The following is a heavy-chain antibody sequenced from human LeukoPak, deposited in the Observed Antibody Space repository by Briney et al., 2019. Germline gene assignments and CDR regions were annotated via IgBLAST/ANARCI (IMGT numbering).Heavy chain of an antibody. CDR2: INHSGST. CDR3: ARGERRGLGVVINWFDP. J-gene: IGHJ5*02. V-gene: IGHV4-34*01. Sequence: SETLSLTCAVYGGSFSGYYWSWIRQPPGKGLEWIGEINHSGSTNYNPSLKSRVTISVDTSKNQFSLKLSSVTAADTAVYYCARGERRGLGVVINWFDPWGQGTLVTVSS. D-gene: IGHD3-3*01. CDR1: GGSFSGYY.